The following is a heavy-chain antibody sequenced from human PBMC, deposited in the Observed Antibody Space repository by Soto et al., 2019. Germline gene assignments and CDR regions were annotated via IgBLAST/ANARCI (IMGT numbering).Heavy chain of an antibody. J-gene: IGHJ5*02. CDR2: ISAYNGNT. D-gene: IGHD1-7*01. CDR1: GYTFTSYG. Sequence: ASVKVSCKASGYTFTSYGISWVRQAPGQGLEWMGWISAYNGNTNYAQKLQGRVTMTTDTSTSTAYMELRSLRSDDTAVYYCARQESVTGTFRSRWFGPWGQGTLVTVSS. CDR3: ARQESVTGTFRSRWFGP. V-gene: IGHV1-18*01.